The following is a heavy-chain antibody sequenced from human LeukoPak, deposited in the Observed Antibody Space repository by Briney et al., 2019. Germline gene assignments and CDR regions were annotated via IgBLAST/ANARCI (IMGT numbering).Heavy chain of an antibody. V-gene: IGHV1-69*13. CDR1: GGTFSSYA. D-gene: IGHD2-2*01. CDR3: ARSSLGYCSSTSCPAGYYYYYGMDV. Sequence: SVKVSRKASGGTFSSYAISWVRQAPGQGLEWMGGIIPIFGTANYAQKFQGRVTITADESTSTAYMELSSLRSEDTAVYYCARSSLGYCSSTSCPAGYYYYYGMDVWGQGTTVTVSS. CDR2: IIPIFGTA. J-gene: IGHJ6*02.